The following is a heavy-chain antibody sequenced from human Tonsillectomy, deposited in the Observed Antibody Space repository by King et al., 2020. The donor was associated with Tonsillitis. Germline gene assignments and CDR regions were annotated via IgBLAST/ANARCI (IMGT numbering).Heavy chain of an antibody. D-gene: IGHD3-22*01. CDR1: GFSLSTSGVG. J-gene: IGHJ5*02. CDR2: IYWNDDK. CDR3: AHSYYDSSGYLHLFDL. V-gene: IGHV2-5*01. Sequence: ITLKESGPTLVKPTQTLTLTCTFSGFSLSTSGVGVGWIRQPPGKALEWLALIYWNDDKRYSPSLNSRLTITKDTSKNQVVLIMTNLDPVDTATYFCAHSYYDSSGYLHLFDLWGQGTLVTVSS.